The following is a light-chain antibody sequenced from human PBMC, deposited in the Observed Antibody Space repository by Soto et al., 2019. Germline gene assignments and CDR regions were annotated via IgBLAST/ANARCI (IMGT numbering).Light chain of an antibody. J-gene: IGKJ4*01. CDR3: QHYVNWPLT. CDR1: QGIGDT. V-gene: IGKV3-15*01. Sequence: EIVMTQSPATLSLSPGEGATLSCRASQGIGDTLAWYQQKPGQTPRLLIYDTSIRAPGVTARFSGSRSWAEFILTISSLQSEDFAVYYCQHYVNWPLTFGGGTKVESK. CDR2: DTS.